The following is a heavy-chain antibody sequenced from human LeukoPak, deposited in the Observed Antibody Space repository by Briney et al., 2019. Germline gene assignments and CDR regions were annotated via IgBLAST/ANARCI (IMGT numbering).Heavy chain of an antibody. Sequence: PGGSLRLSCAASGFTVSSNYMSWVRQAPGKGLEWVSVIYSGGSTYYADSVKGRFTISRDNSKNTLYLQMNSLRAEDTAVYYCAREARMNYYFDYWGQGTLVTVSS. V-gene: IGHV3-53*01. CDR2: IYSGGST. D-gene: IGHD1-7*01. CDR3: AREARMNYYFDY. CDR1: GFTVSSNY. J-gene: IGHJ4*02.